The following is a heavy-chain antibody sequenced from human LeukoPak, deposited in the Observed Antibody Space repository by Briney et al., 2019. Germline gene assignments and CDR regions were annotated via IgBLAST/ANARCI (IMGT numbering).Heavy chain of an antibody. V-gene: IGHV3-7*01. CDR1: GFTFSTYW. J-gene: IGHJ4*02. Sequence: GGSLRLSCAASGFTFSTYWMSWVRQAPGKGLEWVANIEQDGGEKFYADSVKGRFTISRDNSKNSVYLQMNRLRVEDTAVYYCARSPDGFDYWGQGTLVTVSS. D-gene: IGHD1-14*01. CDR3: ARSPDGFDY. CDR2: IEQDGGEK.